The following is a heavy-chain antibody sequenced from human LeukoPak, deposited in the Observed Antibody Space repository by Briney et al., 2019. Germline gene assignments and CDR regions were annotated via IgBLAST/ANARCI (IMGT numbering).Heavy chain of an antibody. D-gene: IGHD3-16*01. J-gene: IGHJ5*02. CDR1: GGSISSYY. CDR2: IYYSGST. V-gene: IGHV4-59*08. Sequence: PSETLSLTCTVSGGSISSYYWSWLRQPPGKGLEWIGYIYYSGSTNYNPSPKSRVTISVDTSKNQFSLKLSSVTAADTAVYYCAVGGSLTWFDPWGQGTLVTVSS. CDR3: AVGGSLTWFDP.